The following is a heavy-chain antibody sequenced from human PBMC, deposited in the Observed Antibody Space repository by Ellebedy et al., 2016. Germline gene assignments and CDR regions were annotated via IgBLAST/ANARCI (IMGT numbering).Heavy chain of an antibody. CDR3: ARVRRGYDRSLDY. J-gene: IGHJ4*02. D-gene: IGHD5-12*01. Sequence: ASVKVSCKASGYTFTGYYMHWVRQAPGQGLAWMGWINPSNGGTHYPQKFQGRVTMTRDTSISTAYMELSTLRSDDTAVYYCARVRRGYDRSLDYWGQGTLVTVSS. CDR1: GYTFTGYY. V-gene: IGHV1-2*02. CDR2: INPSNGGT.